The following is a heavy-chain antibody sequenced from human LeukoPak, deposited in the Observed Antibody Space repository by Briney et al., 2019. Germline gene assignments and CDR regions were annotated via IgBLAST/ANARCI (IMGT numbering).Heavy chain of an antibody. CDR1: GFTVSSNY. V-gene: IGHV3-53*01. CDR2: IYSGGST. Sequence: GGSLRLSCAASGFTVSSNYMSWVRQAPGKGLEWVSVIYSGGSTYYADSVKGRFTISRDNSKNTLYLQMNSLRAEDTAVYYCARTFLQSSYYFDYWGQGTLVTVSS. J-gene: IGHJ4*02. CDR3: ARTFLQSSYYFDY. D-gene: IGHD5-24*01.